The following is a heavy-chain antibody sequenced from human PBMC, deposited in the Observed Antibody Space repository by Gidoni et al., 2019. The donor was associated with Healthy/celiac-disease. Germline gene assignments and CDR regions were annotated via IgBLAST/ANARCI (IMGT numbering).Heavy chain of an antibody. CDR3: ARQPQDVNGYYYGMDV. J-gene: IGHJ6*02. CDR2: IYYSGST. V-gene: IGHV4-39*01. CDR1: GGSISSSSYY. Sequence: QLQLQESGPGLVKPSETLSLTCTVPGGSISSSSYYWGWIRQPPGKGLEWIGSIYYSGSTYDNPSLKSRVTISVDTSKNQFSLKLSSVTAADTAVYYCARQPQDVNGYYYGMDVWGQGTTVTVSS.